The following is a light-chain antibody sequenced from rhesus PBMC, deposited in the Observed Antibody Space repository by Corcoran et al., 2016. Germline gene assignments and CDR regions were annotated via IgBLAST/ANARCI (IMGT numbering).Light chain of an antibody. CDR3: QHYYDNPRT. J-gene: IGKJ1*01. CDR2: GAS. CDR1: QNIYSY. Sequence: DIQMTQSPSALSASVGDRVTIPCRASQNIYSYLAWYQQKPGKAPKLLNYGASSVQTGIPSRFSGSRSGTDFTLTISSLQPEDSATYYCQHYYDNPRTFGQGTKVEIK. V-gene: IGKV1-25*02.